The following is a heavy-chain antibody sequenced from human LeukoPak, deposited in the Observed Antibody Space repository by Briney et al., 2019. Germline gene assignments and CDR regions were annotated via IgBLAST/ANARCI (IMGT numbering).Heavy chain of an antibody. CDR2: IYSGGST. Sequence: GGSLRLSCAASGFTVSSNYMSWVRQAPGKGLEWVSVIYSGGSTYYADSVKGRFTISRVNSKNTLYLQMNSLRAEDTAVYYCASSQLLWFGEPKDDAFDIWGQGTMVTVSS. CDR1: GFTVSSNY. V-gene: IGHV3-53*01. D-gene: IGHD3-10*01. CDR3: ASSQLLWFGEPKDDAFDI. J-gene: IGHJ3*02.